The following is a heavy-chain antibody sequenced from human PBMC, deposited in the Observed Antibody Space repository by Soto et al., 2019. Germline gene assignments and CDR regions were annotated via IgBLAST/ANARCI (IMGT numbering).Heavy chain of an antibody. CDR1: GYTFTSYA. Sequence: ASVKVSCKASGYTFTSYAMHWVRQAPGQRLEWMGWINAGNGNTKYSQKFQGRVTITRDTSASTAYMELSSLRSEDTAVYYCARSDRSTTVTLSRLVDYWRQGTMGTVSS. D-gene: IGHD4-17*01. V-gene: IGHV1-3*01. CDR3: ARSDRSTTVTLSRLVDY. J-gene: IGHJ4*02. CDR2: INAGNGNT.